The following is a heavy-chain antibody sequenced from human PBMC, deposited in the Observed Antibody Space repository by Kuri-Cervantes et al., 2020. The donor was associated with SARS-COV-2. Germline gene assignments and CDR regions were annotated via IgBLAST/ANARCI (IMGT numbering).Heavy chain of an antibody. CDR1: GITFSSYA. CDR3: ARDLGLVHPFDI. D-gene: IGHD3/OR15-3a*01. J-gene: IGHJ3*02. CDR2: ISSNGGST. Sequence: GESLKISCAASGITFSSYAMHLVRQAPGKGLEYVSAISSNGGSTYYADSVKGRFTISRDNSKNTLYLQMNSLRAEDTAVYYCARDLGLVHPFDIWGQGTMVTVSS. V-gene: IGHV3-64*02.